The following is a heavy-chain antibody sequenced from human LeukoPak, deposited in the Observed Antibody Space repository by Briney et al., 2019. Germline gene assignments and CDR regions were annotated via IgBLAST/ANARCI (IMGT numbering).Heavy chain of an antibody. Sequence: GGSLRLSCAASGFIFSGYEMHWVRQAPGKGLEWLSYISTTGRTTYYADSVKGRFTISRDNVKDSVHLQMNSLRAEDTAVYYCARGDDYGDNAIVYWGQGTLVTVSS. J-gene: IGHJ4*02. D-gene: IGHD4-17*01. V-gene: IGHV3-48*03. CDR2: ISTTGRTT. CDR1: GFIFSGYE. CDR3: ARGDDYGDNAIVY.